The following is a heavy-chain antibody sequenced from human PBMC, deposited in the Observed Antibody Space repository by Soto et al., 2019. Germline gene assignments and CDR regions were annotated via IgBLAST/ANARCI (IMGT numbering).Heavy chain of an antibody. J-gene: IGHJ4*02. V-gene: IGHV4-31*01. Sequence: QVRLQESGPGRVRPSETLSLTCTASGVSISSVGYYWSWIRHHPGKGLEWIGTTFYRASTFYNPSLKIAASISPHTSKNQCSLTVSPVTAADTAVYYCASPFMVRGVIAFDQRGPGIQVTVSS. D-gene: IGHD3-10*01. CDR3: ASPFMVRGVIAFDQ. CDR1: GVSISSVGYY. CDR2: TFYRAST.